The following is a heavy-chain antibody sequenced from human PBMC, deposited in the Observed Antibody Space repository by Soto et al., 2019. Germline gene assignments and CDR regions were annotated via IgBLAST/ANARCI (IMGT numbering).Heavy chain of an antibody. V-gene: IGHV5-10-1*01. D-gene: IGHD1-1*01. CDR2: IDPSDSYT. J-gene: IGHJ6*02. CDR1: GYSFTSYW. Sequence: GEFLKISCKGSGYSFTSYWISWVRQMRGKGLEWMGRIDPSDSYTNYSPSFQGHVTISADKSISTAYLQWSSLKASDTAMYYCARHHDDSLYYGMDVWGQGTTVTVSS. CDR3: ARHHDDSLYYGMDV.